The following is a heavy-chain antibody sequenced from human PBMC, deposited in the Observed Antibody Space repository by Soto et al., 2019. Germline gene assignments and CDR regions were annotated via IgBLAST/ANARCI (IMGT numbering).Heavy chain of an antibody. V-gene: IGHV3-74*01. CDR1: GFTFSSYW. J-gene: IGHJ4*02. Sequence: GGSLRLSCAASGFTFSSYWMHWVRQAPGKGLVWVSHINTDGTTTAYADSVKGRFTISRDNAKNSVYLQMNSLRAEDTAVYYCATSRTFDYWGQGTLVTVPS. CDR2: INTDGTTT. CDR3: ATSRTFDY. D-gene: IGHD6-13*01.